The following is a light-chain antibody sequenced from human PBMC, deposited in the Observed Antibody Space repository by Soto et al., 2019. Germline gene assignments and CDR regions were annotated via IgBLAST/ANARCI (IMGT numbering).Light chain of an antibody. CDR1: QSVSSN. Sequence: ESVLTHSPATRSLSPVERAALSCRASQSVSSNYLAWYQQKPGQAPRLLIYGASTRAPGIPARFSGSGSGTEFTLTISSLQSEDFTVYSCLQYHNLWAFGQGTKVDIK. V-gene: IGKV3-15*01. J-gene: IGKJ1*01. CDR2: GAS. CDR3: LQYHNLWA.